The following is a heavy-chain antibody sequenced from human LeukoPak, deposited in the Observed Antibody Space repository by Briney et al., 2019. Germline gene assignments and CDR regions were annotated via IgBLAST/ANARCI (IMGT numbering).Heavy chain of an antibody. V-gene: IGHV3-23*01. J-gene: IGHJ4*02. CDR3: VKEGKTAGPGYFDF. CDR2: ISASADRT. D-gene: IGHD6-13*01. CDR1: GFTFSSYA. Sequence: PGGSLRLSCAASGFTFSSYAMSWVRQAPGKGLEWVSAISASADRTFDADSVKGRFVISRDNSKNTLYLQMNSLRVEDSAVYFCVKEGKTAGPGYFDFWGQGTLVTVSS.